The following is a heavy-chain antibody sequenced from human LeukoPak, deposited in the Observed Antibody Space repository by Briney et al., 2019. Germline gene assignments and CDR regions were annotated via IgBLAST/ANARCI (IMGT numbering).Heavy chain of an antibody. CDR1: GFTFSSYW. V-gene: IGHV3-7*01. D-gene: IGHD2-2*02. Sequence: GGSLRLSCAASGFTFSSYWMSWVRQAPGKGLEWVANIKQDGSNKYYADSVKGRFTISRDNSKNTLYLQMNSLRAEDTAVYYCARDGDQLLYLTVYGMDVWGQGTTVTVSS. CDR3: ARDGDQLLYLTVYGMDV. J-gene: IGHJ6*02. CDR2: IKQDGSNK.